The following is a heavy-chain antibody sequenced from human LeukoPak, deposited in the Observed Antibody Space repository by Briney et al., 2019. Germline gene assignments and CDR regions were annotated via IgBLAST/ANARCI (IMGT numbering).Heavy chain of an antibody. CDR2: IYYSGST. D-gene: IGHD3-22*01. CDR1: GDPISGYY. CDR3: ARSSFYYDSSGYYYPFDY. J-gene: IGHJ4*02. V-gene: IGHV4-59*01. Sequence: SETLSLTCTVSGDPISGYYWSWIRQPPGKGLEWIGYIYYSGSTNYNPSLKSRVTISVDTSKNQFSLKLSSVTAADTAVYYCARSSFYYDSSGYYYPFDYWGQGTLVTVSS.